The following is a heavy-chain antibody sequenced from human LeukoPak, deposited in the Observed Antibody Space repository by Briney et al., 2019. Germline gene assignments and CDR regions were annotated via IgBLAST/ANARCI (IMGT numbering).Heavy chain of an antibody. J-gene: IGHJ6*04. CDR1: GFTFSSYG. CDR3: AKIPLPGRYYDFWSGYMDV. Sequence: PGGSLRLSCAASGFTFSSYGMHWVRQAPGKGLEWVAFIRYDGSNKYYADSVKGRFTISRDNSKNTLYLQMNSLRAEDTAVYYCAKIPLPGRYYDFWSGYMDVWGKGTTVTVSS. V-gene: IGHV3-30*02. D-gene: IGHD3-3*01. CDR2: IRYDGSNK.